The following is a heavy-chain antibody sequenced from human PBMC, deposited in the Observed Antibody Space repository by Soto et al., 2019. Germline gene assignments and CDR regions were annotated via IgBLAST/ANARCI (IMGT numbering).Heavy chain of an antibody. CDR2: IYYSGST. CDR3: ARHYTQTYYYYYMDV. CDR1: GGSIGSSSYY. Sequence: SATLPLTCTVSGGSIGSSSYYWGWIRQPPGKGLEWIGSIYYSGSTYYNPSLKSRVTISVDTSKNQFSLKLSSVTAADTAVYYCARHYTQTYYYYYMDVWGKGTTVTVSS. D-gene: IGHD2-2*02. J-gene: IGHJ6*03. V-gene: IGHV4-39*01.